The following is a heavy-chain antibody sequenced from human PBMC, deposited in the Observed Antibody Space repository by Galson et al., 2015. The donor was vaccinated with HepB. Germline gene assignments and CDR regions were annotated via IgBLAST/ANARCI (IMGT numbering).Heavy chain of an antibody. J-gene: IGHJ3*02. CDR2: ISSSGSTI. Sequence: SLRLSCAASGFTFSDYYMSWIRQAPGKGLEWVPYISSSGSTIYYADSVKGRFTISRDNAKNSLYLQMNSLRAEDTAVYYCARERVYCGGDCHDAFDIWGQGTMVTVSS. V-gene: IGHV3-11*01. D-gene: IGHD2-21*01. CDR1: GFTFSDYY. CDR3: ARERVYCGGDCHDAFDI.